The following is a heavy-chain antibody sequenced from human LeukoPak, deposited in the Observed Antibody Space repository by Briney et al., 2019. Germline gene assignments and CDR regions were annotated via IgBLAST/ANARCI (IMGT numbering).Heavy chain of an antibody. D-gene: IGHD3-10*01. V-gene: IGHV1-2*02. Sequence: ASVKVSCKASGYTFTGYYMHWVRQAPGQGLEWMGWINHNSGSTNYAQKLQGRVTMTRDTSISTAYMELSRLRSDDTAVYYCANLGHSGSYSDYWGQGTLVTVSS. CDR2: INHNSGST. J-gene: IGHJ4*02. CDR3: ANLGHSGSYSDY. CDR1: GYTFTGYY.